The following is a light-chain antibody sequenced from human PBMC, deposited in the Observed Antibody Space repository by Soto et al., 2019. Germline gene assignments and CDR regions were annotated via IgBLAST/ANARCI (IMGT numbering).Light chain of an antibody. J-gene: IGLJ1*01. Sequence: QSVLTQPASVPRSPGQSITISCTGTSSDVGVYNYVSWYQQHPGKAPKLMIYDVSNRPSGVSNRFSGSKSGNTASLTISGLQAEDEADYYCSSYTSRSTLDLYVFGTGTKVTVL. CDR3: SSYTSRSTLDLYV. V-gene: IGLV2-14*01. CDR1: SSDVGVYNY. CDR2: DVS.